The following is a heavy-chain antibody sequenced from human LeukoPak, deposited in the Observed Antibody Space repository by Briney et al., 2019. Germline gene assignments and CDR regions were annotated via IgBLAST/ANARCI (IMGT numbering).Heavy chain of an antibody. CDR1: GGSISSDY. V-gene: IGHV4-59*01. Sequence: MPSETLSLTCSVSGGSISSDYWSWIREPPGKGLEWIGYMYYTGSTNYNPSFKSQVTISLATSKTQFSLKLSSVTPPDTAVYYCARVSVVYGMDVWGQGTTVTVSS. CDR2: MYYTGST. J-gene: IGHJ6*02. CDR3: ARVSVVYGMDV.